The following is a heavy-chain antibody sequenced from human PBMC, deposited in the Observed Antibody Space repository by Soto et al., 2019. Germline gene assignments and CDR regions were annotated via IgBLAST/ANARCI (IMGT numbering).Heavy chain of an antibody. CDR2: ISYDGSNK. CDR3: ARETYYDFWSGPYYGMDV. Sequence: QVQLVESGGGVVQPGRSLRLSCAASGFTFSSYAMHWVRQAPGKGLEWVAVISYDGSNKYHADSVKGRFTISRDNSKNTLYLQMNSLRAEDTAVYYCARETYYDFWSGPYYGMDVWGQGTKVTVSS. D-gene: IGHD3-3*01. J-gene: IGHJ6*02. V-gene: IGHV3-30-3*01. CDR1: GFTFSSYA.